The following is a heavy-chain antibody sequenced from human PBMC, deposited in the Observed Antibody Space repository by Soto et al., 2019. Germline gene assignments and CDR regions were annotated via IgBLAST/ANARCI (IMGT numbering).Heavy chain of an antibody. D-gene: IGHD2-2*01. Sequence: VQLQGPGPGLVKPSKPLSLTCPVPGAPISSGDSSWGGFPQGPGKGLGGFGYLFHTGSTYYNPSLKSRVTISLDSSKNQFSLKLTSATAADTAVYFCAREPYCTSATCFIHFDSWGQGSLVTVSS. V-gene: IGHV4-31*03. CDR2: LFHTGST. CDR1: GAPISSGDSS. CDR3: AREPYCTSATCFIHFDS. J-gene: IGHJ4*02.